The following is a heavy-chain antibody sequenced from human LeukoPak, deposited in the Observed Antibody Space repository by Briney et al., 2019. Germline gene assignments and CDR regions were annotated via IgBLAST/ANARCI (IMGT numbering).Heavy chain of an antibody. Sequence: GESLKISCKGSGYSFTNFWIGWVRQMPGKGLEWMGTIYPGDSDTRYSPSFQGQVTISADKSISPAYLQWSSLKASDTAMYYCARNYGDEDSGYYYYYYMDVWGKGTTVTVSS. CDR1: GYSFTNFW. J-gene: IGHJ6*03. V-gene: IGHV5-51*01. CDR3: ARNYGDEDSGYYYYYYMDV. D-gene: IGHD4-17*01. CDR2: IYPGDSDT.